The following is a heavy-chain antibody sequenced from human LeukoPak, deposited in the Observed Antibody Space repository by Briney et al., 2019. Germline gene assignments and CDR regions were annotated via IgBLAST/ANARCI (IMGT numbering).Heavy chain of an antibody. CDR1: GFTFSSYW. Sequence: GGSLRLSCAASGFTFSSYWMTSVRQAPGKGLEWVANIKQDGSAKYTLDSMKGRFTISRDNAKNSLYLQMNSLRAEDTAIYYCARGRGSLDYWGQGALVTVSS. V-gene: IGHV3-7*04. J-gene: IGHJ4*02. D-gene: IGHD6-25*01. CDR3: ARGRGSLDY. CDR2: IKQDGSAK.